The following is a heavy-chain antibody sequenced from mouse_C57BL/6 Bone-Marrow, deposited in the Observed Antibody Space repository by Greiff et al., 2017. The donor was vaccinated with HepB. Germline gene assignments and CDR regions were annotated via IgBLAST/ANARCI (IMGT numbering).Heavy chain of an antibody. V-gene: IGHV1-52*01. D-gene: IGHD1-1*01. CDR2: IDPSDSET. CDR1: GYTFTSYW. Sequence: QVQLQQSGAELVRPGSSVKLSCKASGYTFTSYWMHWVKQRPIQGLEWIGNIDPSDSETHYNQKFKDKATLTVDKSSSTAYMQLSSLTSEDSAVYYCARAYYYGSPWFAYWGQGTLVTVSA. J-gene: IGHJ3*01. CDR3: ARAYYYGSPWFAY.